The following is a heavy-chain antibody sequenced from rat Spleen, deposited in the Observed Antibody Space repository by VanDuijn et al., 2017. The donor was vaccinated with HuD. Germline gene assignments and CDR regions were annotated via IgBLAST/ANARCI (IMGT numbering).Heavy chain of an antibody. J-gene: IGHJ2*01. CDR3: ASLNWER. Sequence: QVQLKESGPGLVQPSQTLSLTCTVAGFSLTSYNVHWVRQPPGKGLEWMGVIWNTGGTRYNSALKSRLSISKDTSKSQVFLKMNSLQTEDTATYYCASLNWERWGQGVMVTVSS. CDR2: IWNTGGT. D-gene: IGHD5-1*01. CDR1: GFSLTSYN. V-gene: IGHV2-41*01.